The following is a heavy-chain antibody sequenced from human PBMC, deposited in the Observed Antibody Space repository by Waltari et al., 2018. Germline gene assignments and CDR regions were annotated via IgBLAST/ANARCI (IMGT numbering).Heavy chain of an antibody. CDR2: IWYDGSNK. CDR3: ARDLFVVVAATLDY. J-gene: IGHJ4*02. CDR1: GFTFSHYG. Sequence: QVQLVESGGGVVQPGRSLSSSCAASGFTFSHYGLPLVRQAPGKGLEWVAVIWYDGSNKYYADSVKGRFTISRDNSKNTLYLQMNSLRAEDTAVYYCARDLFVVVAATLDYWGQGTLVTVSS. V-gene: IGHV3-33*01. D-gene: IGHD2-15*01.